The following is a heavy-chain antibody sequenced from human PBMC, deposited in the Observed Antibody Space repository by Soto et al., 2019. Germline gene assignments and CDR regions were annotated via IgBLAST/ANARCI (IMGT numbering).Heavy chain of an antibody. CDR2: IIPIFGTA. CDR1: GGTFSSYA. Sequence: ASVKVSCKASGGTFSSYAISWVRQAPGQGLEWMGGIIPIFGTANYAQKFQGRVTITADESTSTAYMELSSLRSEDTAAYYCARDPGFGFGYSYAFAMDVWGQGTTVTVSS. V-gene: IGHV1-69*13. D-gene: IGHD5-18*01. J-gene: IGHJ6*02. CDR3: ARDPGFGFGYSYAFAMDV.